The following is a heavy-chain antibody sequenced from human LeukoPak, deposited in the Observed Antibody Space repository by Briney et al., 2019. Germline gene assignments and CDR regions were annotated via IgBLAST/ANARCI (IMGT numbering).Heavy chain of an antibody. D-gene: IGHD6-6*01. J-gene: IGHJ4*02. Sequence: GGSLRLSCAASGFTFRSYAMSWVRRAPGKGLEWVSAIGGSGGSTYYADSVKGRFTISRDNSKNTLYLQMNSLRAEDTAVYYCAKAGIGGSSLYYFDYWGQGTLVTVSS. V-gene: IGHV3-23*01. CDR2: IGGSGGST. CDR3: AKAGIGGSSLYYFDY. CDR1: GFTFRSYA.